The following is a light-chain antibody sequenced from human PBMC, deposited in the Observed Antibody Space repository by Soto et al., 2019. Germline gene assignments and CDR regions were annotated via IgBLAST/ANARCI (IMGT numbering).Light chain of an antibody. Sequence: QSVLTQPASVSGSPGQSITISCTGTRSDVGGYNYVSWYQHHPGKAPKLMIFDVSNRPSGVSNCFSGSKSGNTASLTISGLQPEDEADYYCSSYTTSNTRQIVFGTGTKVTVL. CDR3: SSYTTSNTRQIV. CDR2: DVS. J-gene: IGLJ1*01. CDR1: RSDVGGYNY. V-gene: IGLV2-14*03.